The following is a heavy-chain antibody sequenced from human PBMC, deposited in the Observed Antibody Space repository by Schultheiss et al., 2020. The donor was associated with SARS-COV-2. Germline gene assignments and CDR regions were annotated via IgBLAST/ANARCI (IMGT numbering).Heavy chain of an antibody. CDR3: ARDQGEGVGSLDI. V-gene: IGHV3-21*01. J-gene: IGHJ3*02. Sequence: GESLKISCAASGFTFSSYSMNWVRQAPGKGLEWVSAISGSGGSTYYAYSVKGRFTISRDNAKNSLYLQMNSLRAEDTAVYYCARDQGEGVGSLDIWGQGTMVTVSS. CDR1: GFTFSSYS. D-gene: IGHD2-15*01. CDR2: ISGSGGST.